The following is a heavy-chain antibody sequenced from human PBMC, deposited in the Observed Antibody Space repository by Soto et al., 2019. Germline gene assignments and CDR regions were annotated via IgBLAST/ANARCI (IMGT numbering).Heavy chain of an antibody. CDR1: GGSISSGGYY. J-gene: IGHJ4*02. Sequence: SETLSLTCTVSGGSISSGGYYWSWIRQHPGKGLEWIGYIYYSGSTYYNPSLKSRVTISVDTSKNQFSLKLSSVTAADTAVYYCARDHARSGGSSVNHSFDYWGQGTLGTVSS. D-gene: IGHD2-15*01. CDR3: ARDHARSGGSSVNHSFDY. V-gene: IGHV4-31*03. CDR2: IYYSGST.